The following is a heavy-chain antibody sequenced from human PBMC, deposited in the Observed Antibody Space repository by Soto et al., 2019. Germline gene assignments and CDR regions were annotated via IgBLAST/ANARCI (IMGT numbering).Heavy chain of an antibody. V-gene: IGHV3-48*02. D-gene: IGHD1-7*01. CDR1: GFTFSSYS. Sequence: GGSLRLSCAASGFTFSSYSMNWVRQAPGKGLEWVSYISSSSSTIYYADSVKGRFTISRDNAKNSLYLQMNSLRDDDTAVYYCARDGAWNYYAFDIWGQGTMVTVSS. J-gene: IGHJ3*02. CDR2: ISSSSSTI. CDR3: ARDGAWNYYAFDI.